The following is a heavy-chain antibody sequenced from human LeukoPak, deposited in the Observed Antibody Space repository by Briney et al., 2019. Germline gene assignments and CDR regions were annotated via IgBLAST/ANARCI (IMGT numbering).Heavy chain of an antibody. J-gene: IGHJ4*02. CDR1: GGSISSYY. D-gene: IGHD1-26*01. CDR2: IYYSGST. V-gene: IGHV4-59*08. CDR3: ARHLPKWGWDY. Sequence: SETLSLTCTVSGGSISSYYWSWIRQPPGKGLEWIGYIYYSGSTKYNPSLKSRVTISVDTSKNQFSLKLNSVTAADTAVYYCARHLPKWGWDYWGQGTLVTVSS.